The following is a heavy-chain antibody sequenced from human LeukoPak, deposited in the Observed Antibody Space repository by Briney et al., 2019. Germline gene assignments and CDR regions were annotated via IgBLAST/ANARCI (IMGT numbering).Heavy chain of an antibody. J-gene: IGHJ5*02. CDR1: GGSFSGYY. D-gene: IGHD3-3*01. CDR2: INHSGST. CDR3: GRGRAIFGGTYIEAWFDP. Sequence: SETLSLTCAAYGGSFSGYYWSWIRQPPGKGLEWIGEINHSGSTNYNPSLKSRVTITVDTSKNKVSLKLSTVNAADTAVYYCGRGRAIFGGTYIEAWFDPWGQGTLVTVSS. V-gene: IGHV4-34*01.